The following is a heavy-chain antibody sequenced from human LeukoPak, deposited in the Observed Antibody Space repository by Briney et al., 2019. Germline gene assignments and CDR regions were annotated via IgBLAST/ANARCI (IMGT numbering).Heavy chain of an antibody. V-gene: IGHV3-21*01. CDR1: GFIFSDYT. Sequence: PGGSLRLSCAASGFIFSDYTMEWVRQAPGKGLEWVSSIGGSGDSIYYADSVKGRFNISRDNAKNSLDLQMNSLRAEDTAVYYCARDRNWNYDYWGQGTLVTVSS. CDR3: ARDRNWNYDY. CDR2: IGGSGDSI. D-gene: IGHD1-7*01. J-gene: IGHJ4*02.